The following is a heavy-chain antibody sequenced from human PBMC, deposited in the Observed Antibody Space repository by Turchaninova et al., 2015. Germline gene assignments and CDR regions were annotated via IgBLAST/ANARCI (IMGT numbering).Heavy chain of an antibody. CDR2: TYYRSKWYR. Sequence: QVQLQQSGPGLVKPSQTLSLTCAISGDSVSSYRAAWTWIRQSPSRGLEWLGRTYYRSKWYREYAASVKSRISINPDPSKNQFSLHLNSVTPEDTAVYFCARTRGYLDAWGKGTTVTVSS. CDR3: ARTRGYLDA. J-gene: IGHJ6*03. V-gene: IGHV6-1*01. CDR1: GDSVSSYRAA.